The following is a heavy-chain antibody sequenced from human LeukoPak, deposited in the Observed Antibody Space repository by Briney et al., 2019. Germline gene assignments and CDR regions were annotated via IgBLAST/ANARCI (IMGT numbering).Heavy chain of an antibody. V-gene: IGHV3-30*18. CDR2: ISYDGSNK. Sequence: GRSLRHSCAASGFTFSSYGMHWVRQAPGKGLEWVAVISYDGSNKYYADSVKGRFTISRDNSKNTLYLQMNSLRAEDTAVYYCAKDRGGYSGYDPDYWGQGTLVTVSS. CDR3: AKDRGGYSGYDPDY. J-gene: IGHJ4*02. CDR1: GFTFSSYG. D-gene: IGHD5-12*01.